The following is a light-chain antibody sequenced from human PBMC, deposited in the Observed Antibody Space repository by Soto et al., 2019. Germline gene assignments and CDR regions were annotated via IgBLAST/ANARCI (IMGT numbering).Light chain of an antibody. CDR2: YVS. Sequence: DVELTQSPLSLSVTLGQSASISCRSSQSLVYTDGRTYLIWIQQRPGQAPRRLIYYVSGRDSGGPSEFSGSGSGTDFTLEISRVEAEDVGVYYRTQGSYWPFTFGPGTRVDIK. CDR1: QSLVYTDGRTY. J-gene: IGKJ3*01. CDR3: TQGSYWPFT. V-gene: IGKV2-30*01.